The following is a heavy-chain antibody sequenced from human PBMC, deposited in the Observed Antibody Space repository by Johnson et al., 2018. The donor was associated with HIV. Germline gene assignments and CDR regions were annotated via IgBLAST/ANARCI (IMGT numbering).Heavy chain of an antibody. CDR2: ISGGEDDT. Sequence: VQLVESGGGFVRPGGSLRLSCLASRSSFIDYAMIRVRPAPGTGLEWVPFISGGEDDTYYADSAKGRFTISRDNSKTTLYLQMNSLRDEDTAVYYCANSLLLDAFNIWGQGTMVAVSS. CDR1: RSSFIDYA. V-gene: IGHV3-23*04. CDR3: ANSLLLDAFNI. J-gene: IGHJ3*02.